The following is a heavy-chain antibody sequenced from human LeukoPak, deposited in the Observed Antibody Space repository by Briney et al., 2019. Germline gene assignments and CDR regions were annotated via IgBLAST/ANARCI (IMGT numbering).Heavy chain of an antibody. CDR1: GLTFSSYG. D-gene: IGHD4-17*01. CDR2: IWYDGSNK. V-gene: IGHV3-33*01. J-gene: IGHJ6*04. CDR3: ASPGGDYVGVDYYGMDV. Sequence: PGGSLRLSCAASGLTFSSYGMHWVRQAPGKGLEWVAVIWYDGSNKYYADSVKGRFTISRDNSKNTLYLQMSSLRAEDTAVYYCASPGGDYVGVDYYGMDVWGKGTTVTVSS.